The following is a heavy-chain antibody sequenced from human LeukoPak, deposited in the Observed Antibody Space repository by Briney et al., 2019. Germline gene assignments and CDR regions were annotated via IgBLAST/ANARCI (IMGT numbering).Heavy chain of an antibody. CDR3: VRDRGTYRPIDY. V-gene: IGHV3-21*04. Sequence: GGSLRLSCAASAFSLNAYSMNWVRQAPGKGLEWVSSISYTGTYIYYADSVKGRFTISRDNAQNSLYLQMNSLRAEDTAIYYCVRDRGTYRPIDYWGQGTLVTVSS. CDR1: AFSLNAYS. D-gene: IGHD1-26*01. CDR2: ISYTGTYI. J-gene: IGHJ4*02.